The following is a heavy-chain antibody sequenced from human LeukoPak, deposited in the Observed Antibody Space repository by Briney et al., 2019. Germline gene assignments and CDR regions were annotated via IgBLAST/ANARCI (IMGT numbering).Heavy chain of an antibody. CDR2: IYSGGST. CDR3: ARDSYGSGSYYPNFDY. Sequence: GGSLRLSCAASGFTVSSNYMNWVRQAPGKGLEWVSVIYSGGSTYYTDSVKGRFTISRDNSKNTLYLQMNSLRAEDTVVYYCARDSYGSGSYYPNFDYWGQGTLVTVSS. V-gene: IGHV3-53*05. CDR1: GFTVSSNY. J-gene: IGHJ4*02. D-gene: IGHD3-10*01.